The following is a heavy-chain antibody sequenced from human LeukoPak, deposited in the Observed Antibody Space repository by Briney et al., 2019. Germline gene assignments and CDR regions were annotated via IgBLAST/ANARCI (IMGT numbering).Heavy chain of an antibody. D-gene: IGHD3-10*01. Sequence: PGGSLRLSCAASGFTFSSYSMNWVRQAPGKGLEWVSYISSSGSTIYYADSVKGRFTISRDNAKNSLYLQMNSLRAEDTAVYYCARDGGSTVRGVIVYYYYGMDVWGQGTTVTVSS. CDR1: GFTFSSYS. CDR3: ARDGGSTVRGVIVYYYYGMDV. V-gene: IGHV3-48*04. J-gene: IGHJ6*02. CDR2: ISSSGSTI.